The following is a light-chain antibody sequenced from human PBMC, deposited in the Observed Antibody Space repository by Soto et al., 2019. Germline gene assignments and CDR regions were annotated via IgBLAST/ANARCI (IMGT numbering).Light chain of an antibody. CDR2: EGS. Sequence: QSALTQPASVSGSPGQSITISCTGTSSDVGSYNVVSWYQQHPGKAPKLMIYEGSKRPSGVSNRFSGSKSVNTASLTISGLQAEDEADYYCCSYAGSSTVVFGGGTKLTVL. V-gene: IGLV2-23*01. CDR3: CSYAGSSTVV. J-gene: IGLJ2*01. CDR1: SSDVGSYNV.